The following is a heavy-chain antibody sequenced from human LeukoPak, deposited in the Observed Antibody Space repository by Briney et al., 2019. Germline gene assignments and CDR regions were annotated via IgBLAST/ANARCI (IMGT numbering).Heavy chain of an antibody. CDR3: ARRGKPDWGFDY. Sequence: PSEILSLTCSVSGGSISSSSYYWGWIRQPPGKGLEWIGNIYYSGNTYYNPSLKSRVTISVDTSKNQFSLKLSSVTAADTAVFYCARRGKPDWGFDYWGQGTLVTVSS. D-gene: IGHD3-9*01. CDR1: GGSISSSSYY. V-gene: IGHV4-39*01. J-gene: IGHJ4*02. CDR2: IYYSGNT.